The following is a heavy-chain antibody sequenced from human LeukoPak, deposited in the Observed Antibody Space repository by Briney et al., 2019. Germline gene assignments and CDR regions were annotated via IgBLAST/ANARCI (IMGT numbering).Heavy chain of an antibody. D-gene: IGHD6-13*01. Sequence: KTSETLSLTCTVSGGSISSYYWSWIRQPPGKGLEWIGYMYYSGSTNYSPSLKSRVTTSVDTSKNQFSLKLSSVTAADTAVYYCARGSYSSSWSANGAFDIWGQGTMVTVSS. J-gene: IGHJ3*02. CDR1: GGSISSYY. CDR2: MYYSGST. V-gene: IGHV4-59*01. CDR3: ARGSYSSSWSANGAFDI.